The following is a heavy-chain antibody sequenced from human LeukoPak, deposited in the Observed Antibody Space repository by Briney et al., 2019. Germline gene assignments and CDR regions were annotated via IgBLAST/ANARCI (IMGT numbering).Heavy chain of an antibody. CDR3: ARLPQGHCSTTTCYTGWFDP. CDR1: GYSFATYW. V-gene: IGHV5-51*01. CDR2: IYPADSDT. Sequence: GESLKISWKGSGYSFATYWIGWVRQMPGKGLECMGVIYPADSDTRYNPSFQGQVTISADKSISTAYLQWSSLKASDTAMYYCARLPQGHCSTTTCYTGWFDPWGQGTPVTVSS. D-gene: IGHD2-2*01. J-gene: IGHJ5*02.